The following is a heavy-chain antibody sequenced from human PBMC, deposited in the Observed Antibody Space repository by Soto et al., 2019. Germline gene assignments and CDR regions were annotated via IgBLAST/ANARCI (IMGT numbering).Heavy chain of an antibody. D-gene: IGHD6-13*01. J-gene: IGHJ6*02. CDR2: IYYSGSS. CDR1: GGSISSGGYY. Sequence: PSETLSLTCTVSGGSISSGGYYWSWIRQHPGKGLEWIGYIYYSGSSDYNPSLKSRVTISVDTSKNQFSLKLSSVTAADTAAYYCARDLESSSWPADYHHYGMDVWGQGTTVTVSS. CDR3: ARDLESSSWPADYHHYGMDV. V-gene: IGHV4-31*03.